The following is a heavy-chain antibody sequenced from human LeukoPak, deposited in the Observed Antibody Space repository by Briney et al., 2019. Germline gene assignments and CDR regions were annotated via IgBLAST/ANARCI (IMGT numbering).Heavy chain of an antibody. CDR1: GGYITTYY. CDR3: ATLNIESSSGWFFRS. Sequence: PSETLSVTCHVSGGYITTYYWSWIRQPPGKGLEWIGYAYYSGSNEYNPSLRSRVTMSADASRNQFSLTLSSVTAADTAIYYCATLNIESSSGWFFRSWGQGTLVSVSS. D-gene: IGHD6-19*01. CDR2: AYYSGSN. J-gene: IGHJ5*02. V-gene: IGHV4-59*01.